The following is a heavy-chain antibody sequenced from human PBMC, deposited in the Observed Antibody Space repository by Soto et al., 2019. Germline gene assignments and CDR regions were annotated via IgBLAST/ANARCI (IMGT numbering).Heavy chain of an antibody. CDR3: AKAGFISGWSPSYFDH. V-gene: IGHV3-23*01. Sequence: EVQLLESGGGLVQPGRSLRLSCAATGFTFSSYAMNWVRQAPGKGLEWVSAMSGTGGTTYYADSVKDRFTISRDNSKNTLYLQMNSLRVEHPAVFYCAKAGFISGWSPSYFDHWGQGTRVTVSS. CDR2: MSGTGGTT. J-gene: IGHJ4*02. D-gene: IGHD6-19*01. CDR1: GFTFSSYA.